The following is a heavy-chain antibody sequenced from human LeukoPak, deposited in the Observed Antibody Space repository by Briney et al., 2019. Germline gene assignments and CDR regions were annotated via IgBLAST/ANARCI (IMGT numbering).Heavy chain of an antibody. D-gene: IGHD5-18*01. CDR2: IGGSGGST. CDR1: GFTFSSDA. V-gene: IGHV3-23*01. Sequence: PGGSLRLSCAASGFTFSSDAMSWVRQAPGKGLEWVSAIGGSGGSTYYADSVKGRFTISRDNSKNTLYLQMNSLRAEDTAVYYCAKDTASSWWYFDLWGRGTLVTVSS. CDR3: AKDTASSWWYFDL. J-gene: IGHJ2*01.